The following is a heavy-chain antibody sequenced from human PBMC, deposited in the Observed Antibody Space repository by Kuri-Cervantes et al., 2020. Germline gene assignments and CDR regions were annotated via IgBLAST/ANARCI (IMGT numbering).Heavy chain of an antibody. D-gene: IGHD6-13*01. CDR3: ARQGYSSSWYPYYSYYMDV. CDR2: FYHGGSP. CDR1: DYSISSGYY. V-gene: IGHV4-38-2*01. Sequence: GSLRLSCAVSDYSISSGYYWGWIRQPPGNGLEWIGSFYHGGSPYYNPSLKSRVTISVDTSKNQFSLKLSSVTAADTAVYLCARQGYSSSWYPYYSYYMDVWGKGTTVTVSS. J-gene: IGHJ6*03.